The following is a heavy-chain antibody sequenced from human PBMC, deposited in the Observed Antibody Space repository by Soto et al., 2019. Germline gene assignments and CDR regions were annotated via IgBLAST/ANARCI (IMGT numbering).Heavy chain of an antibody. J-gene: IGHJ4*02. D-gene: IGHD3-3*01. CDR3: ARDLVSGSDFWRAYNGGYFDY. CDR1: GYTFRNYG. CDR2: ISPYNGNA. V-gene: IGHV1-18*01. Sequence: ASVKVSCKASGYTFRNYGITWVRQAPGQGLEWMAWISPYNGNANYAQDLQGRVTMTTDTSTSTAYMELRSLTSEDTATYYCARDLVSGSDFWRAYNGGYFDYWGQGTLVTVSS.